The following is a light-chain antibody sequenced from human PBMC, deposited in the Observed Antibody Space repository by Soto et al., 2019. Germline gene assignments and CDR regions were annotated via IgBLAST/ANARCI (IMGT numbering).Light chain of an antibody. Sequence: EIVMTQSPATLSASPGERATLSCRASQSVRSNLAWYQQKPGQAPRLLIYGASTRATGIPARFSGSGSGTEFTLTISSLQSEDFAVYYCQQYDNWLTFGGGTKVDIK. J-gene: IGKJ4*01. V-gene: IGKV3-15*01. CDR3: QQYDNWLT. CDR1: QSVRSN. CDR2: GAS.